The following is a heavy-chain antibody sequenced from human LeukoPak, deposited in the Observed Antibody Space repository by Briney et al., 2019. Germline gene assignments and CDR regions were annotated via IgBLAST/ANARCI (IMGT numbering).Heavy chain of an antibody. D-gene: IGHD3-22*01. CDR2: IISIFGTA. V-gene: IGHV1-69*06. J-gene: IGHJ3*02. CDR1: GYTFTTYA. CDR3: PRVLEGSYFYDSRGYYSGAFDI. Sequence: SSVKVTCKASGYTFTTYAISWVRQAPGQGLEWMGGIISIFGTANYAQKFQGRVTITADKSTSTPTMDLSSLRSKDTPVCYCPRVLEGSYFYDSRGYYSGAFDIWGQRTMVTVSS.